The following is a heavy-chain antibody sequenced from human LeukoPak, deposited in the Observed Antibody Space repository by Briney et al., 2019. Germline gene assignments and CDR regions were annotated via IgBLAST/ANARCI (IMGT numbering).Heavy chain of an antibody. J-gene: IGHJ4*02. D-gene: IGHD3-10*01. V-gene: IGHV3-21*01. CDR2: ISRGRSYM. CDR3: ARGGSYCDS. Sequence: GGPLRLSCAASGFIFSSYDMNWVRQAPGKGLEWVSSISRGRSYMYYADSVKGRFTIFRDNAKNSLYLQMNSLRAEDTAVYYCARGGSYCDSWGQGTLVTVSS. CDR1: GFIFSSYD.